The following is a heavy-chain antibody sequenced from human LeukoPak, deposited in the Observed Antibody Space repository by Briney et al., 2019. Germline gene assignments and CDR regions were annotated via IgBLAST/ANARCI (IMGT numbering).Heavy chain of an antibody. CDR2: FAGSDTTK. V-gene: IGHV3-48*04. Sequence: PGGSLRLSCAASGFTFSSYTMSWVRQAPGEGLEWVAYFAGSDTTKYYADSVRGRFTISRDNAKNSLYLKMNSLRAEDTALYYCTTLGYHLDSWGQGTLVTVSS. D-gene: IGHD3-22*01. CDR1: GFTFSSYT. CDR3: TTLGYHLDS. J-gene: IGHJ4*02.